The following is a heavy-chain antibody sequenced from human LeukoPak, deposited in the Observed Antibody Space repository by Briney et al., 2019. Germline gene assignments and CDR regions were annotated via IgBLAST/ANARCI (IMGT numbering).Heavy chain of an antibody. CDR1: GYTLTGYY. J-gene: IGHJ4*02. D-gene: IGHD6-13*01. CDR3: ARFPREVVSAAGYDY. Sequence: ASVKVSCKASGYTLTGYYMHWVRQAPGQGLEWMGWINPNSGGTNYAQKFQGRVTMTRDTSISTAYMELSRLRSDDTAVYYCARFPREVVSAAGYDYWGQGTLVTVSS. CDR2: INPNSGGT. V-gene: IGHV1-2*02.